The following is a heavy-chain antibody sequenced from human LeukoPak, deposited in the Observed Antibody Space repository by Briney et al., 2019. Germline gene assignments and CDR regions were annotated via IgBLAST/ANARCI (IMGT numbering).Heavy chain of an antibody. J-gene: IGHJ3*02. CDR2: ISYGGSNK. V-gene: IGHV3-30-3*01. CDR3: AREEIAAAYAFDI. Sequence: GRSLRLSCAASGCTFSSYAMHWVRQAPGKGLEWVAVISYGGSNKYYADSVKGRFTSSRDNSKNTLYLQMNSLRAEDTAVYYCAREEIAAAYAFDIWGQGTMVTVSS. CDR1: GCTFSSYA. D-gene: IGHD6-13*01.